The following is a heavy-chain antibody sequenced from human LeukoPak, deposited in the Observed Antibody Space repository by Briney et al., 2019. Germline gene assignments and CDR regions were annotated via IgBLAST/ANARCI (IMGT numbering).Heavy chain of an antibody. Sequence: PGGSLRLSCAASGFTFSSYAMHWVRQAPGKGLEWVAVISYDGSNKYYADSVKGRFTISRDNSKNTLYLQMNSLRAEDTAVYYCAIIPPGSTFDWGQGTLVTVSS. V-gene: IGHV3-30-3*01. D-gene: IGHD3-10*01. CDR3: AIIPPGSTFD. J-gene: IGHJ4*02. CDR2: ISYDGSNK. CDR1: GFTFSSYA.